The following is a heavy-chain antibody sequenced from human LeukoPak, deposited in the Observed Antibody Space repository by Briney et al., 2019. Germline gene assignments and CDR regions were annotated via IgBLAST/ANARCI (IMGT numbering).Heavy chain of an antibody. Sequence: GGSLRLSCAASGFTFSSYAMHWVRQAPGKGLEWVAVISYDGSNKYYADSVKGRFTISRDNAKNSLYLQMNSLRAEDTAVYYCARDEPGLELLYYWGQGTLVTVSS. CDR3: ARDEPGLELLYY. V-gene: IGHV3-30*07. D-gene: IGHD1-7*01. J-gene: IGHJ4*02. CDR1: GFTFSSYA. CDR2: ISYDGSNK.